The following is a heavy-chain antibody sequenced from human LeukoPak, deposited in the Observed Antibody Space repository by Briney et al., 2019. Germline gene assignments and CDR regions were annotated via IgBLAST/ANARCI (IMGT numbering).Heavy chain of an antibody. J-gene: IGHJ4*02. D-gene: IGHD6-6*01. CDR2: ISSSSSYI. CDR1: GFTFSSYS. CDR3: ARDPAYSSSTFDY. Sequence: PGGSLRLSCAASGFTFSSYSMNWVSQAPGKGLEWVSSISSSSSYIYYADSVKGRFTISRDNAKNSLYLQMNSLRAEDTAAYYCARDPAYSSSTFDYWGQGTLVTVSS. V-gene: IGHV3-21*01.